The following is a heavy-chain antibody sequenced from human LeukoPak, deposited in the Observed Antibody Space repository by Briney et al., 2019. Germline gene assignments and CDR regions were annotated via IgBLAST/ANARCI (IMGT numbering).Heavy chain of an antibody. Sequence: GGSLRLSCAASGFTFSSYSMNWVRQAPGKGLEWVSSISSSSSYIYYAGSVKGRFTISRDNAKNSLYLQMNSLRAEDTAVYYCARDSDYGDYDDAFDIWGQGTMVTVSS. J-gene: IGHJ3*02. V-gene: IGHV3-21*01. CDR2: ISSSSSYI. D-gene: IGHD4-17*01. CDR1: GFTFSSYS. CDR3: ARDSDYGDYDDAFDI.